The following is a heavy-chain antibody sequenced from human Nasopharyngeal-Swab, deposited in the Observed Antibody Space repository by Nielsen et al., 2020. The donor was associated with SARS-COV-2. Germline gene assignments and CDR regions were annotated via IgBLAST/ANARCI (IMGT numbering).Heavy chain of an antibody. D-gene: IGHD2-2*01. Sequence: ASVKVSCKASGYTFTGYYMHWVRQAPGQGLGWMGWINPNSGGTNYAQKFQGWVTMTRDTSISTAYMELSRLRSDDTAVYYCARGPPAASREYYYYYYYMDVWGKGTTVTVSS. CDR2: INPNSGGT. V-gene: IGHV1-2*04. J-gene: IGHJ6*03. CDR1: GYTFTGYY. CDR3: ARGPPAASREYYYYYYYMDV.